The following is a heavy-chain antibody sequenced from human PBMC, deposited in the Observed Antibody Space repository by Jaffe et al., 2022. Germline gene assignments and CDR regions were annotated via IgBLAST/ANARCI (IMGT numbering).Heavy chain of an antibody. CDR3: AKGGPIFGVVEKYFDY. CDR1: GFTFSSYA. V-gene: IGHV3-23*01. Sequence: EVQLLESGGGLVQPGGSLRLSCAASGFTFSSYAMSWVRQAPGKGLEWVSAISGSGGSTYYADSVKGRFTISRDNSKNTLYLQMNSLRAEDTAVYYCAKGGPIFGVVEKYFDYWGQGTLVTVSS. D-gene: IGHD3-3*01. CDR2: ISGSGGST. J-gene: IGHJ4*02.